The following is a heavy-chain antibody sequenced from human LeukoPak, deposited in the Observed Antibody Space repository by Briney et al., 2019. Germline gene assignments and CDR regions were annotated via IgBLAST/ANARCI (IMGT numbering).Heavy chain of an antibody. V-gene: IGHV1-3*01. CDR2: INAGNGNT. J-gene: IGHJ4*02. CDR1: GYTFTSYA. D-gene: IGHD3-22*01. Sequence: ASVKVSCKASGYTFTSYAMHWVRQAPGQRLEWMGWINAGNGNTKYSQKFQGRVTITRDTSASTAYMELSSLRSEDTAVYYCARDASYDSSGYSFDYWGQGTLVTVSS. CDR3: ARDASYDSSGYSFDY.